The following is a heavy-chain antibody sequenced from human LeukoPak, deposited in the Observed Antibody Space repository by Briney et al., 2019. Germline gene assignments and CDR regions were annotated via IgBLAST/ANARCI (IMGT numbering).Heavy chain of an antibody. J-gene: IGHJ6*03. CDR3: ARDETYSSDWQSNHYYYYMDV. V-gene: IGHV4-38-2*02. CDR2: IYHSGYT. D-gene: IGHD6-19*01. Sequence: SETLSLTCTVSGYSISSGYYWGWIRQPPGKGLEWIGSIYHSGYTYYNPSLKSRVTISVDTSNNHFSLKLSSVTAADTAVYYCARDETYSSDWQSNHYYYYMDVWGKGTTVTVSS. CDR1: GYSISSGYY.